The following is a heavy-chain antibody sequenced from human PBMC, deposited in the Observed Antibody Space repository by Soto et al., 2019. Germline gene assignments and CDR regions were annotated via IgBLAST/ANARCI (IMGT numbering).Heavy chain of an antibody. Sequence: QVQLQESGPGLVKPSETLSLSCTVSGGSISNYYWSWIRQPPGKGLEWIGYIYHSGSTNYNPSLTSRVTISVDTSENQVSLKLSSVIAADTAVYYCARHWTNDAFDVWGQGTLVTVSS. CDR2: IYHSGST. D-gene: IGHD1-1*01. CDR3: ARHWTNDAFDV. CDR1: GGSISNYY. V-gene: IGHV4-59*01. J-gene: IGHJ3*01.